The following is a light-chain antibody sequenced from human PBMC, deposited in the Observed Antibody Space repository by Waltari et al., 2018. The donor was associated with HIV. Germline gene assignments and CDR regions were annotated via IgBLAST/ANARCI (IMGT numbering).Light chain of an antibody. J-gene: IGLJ1*01. Sequence: QSALTQPRSVSGSPGQSVTISCTGSSSDVGGYNYVSWNYVSCYQQHPGKAPKFILYDVRKRPSGCPDRFSGSKSDNAAALTISGLQVEDEADYYCCSYAGSSSFRVFGTGTKVSVL. CDR2: DVR. CDR1: SSDVGGYNYVSWNY. CDR3: CSYAGSSSFRV. V-gene: IGLV2-11*01.